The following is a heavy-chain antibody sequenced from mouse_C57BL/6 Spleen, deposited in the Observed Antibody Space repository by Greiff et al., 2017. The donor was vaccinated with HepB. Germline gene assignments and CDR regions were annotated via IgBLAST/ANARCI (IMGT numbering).Heavy chain of an antibody. Sequence: VQLQQSGAELVMPGASVKLSCKASGYTFTSYWMHWVKQRPGQGLEWIGEIDPSDSYTNYNQKFKGKSTLTVDKSSSTAYMQLSSLTSEDSAVYYCATLTGAYWGQGTLVTVSA. D-gene: IGHD4-1*01. J-gene: IGHJ3*01. CDR1: GYTFTSYW. CDR3: ATLTGAY. CDR2: IDPSDSYT. V-gene: IGHV1-69*01.